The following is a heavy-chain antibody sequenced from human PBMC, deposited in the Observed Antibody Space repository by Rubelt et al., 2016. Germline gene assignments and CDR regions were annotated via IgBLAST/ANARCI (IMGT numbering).Heavy chain of an antibody. CDR3: AKVKPPYSYGDSFDI. Sequence: AQPGGSLRLSCAASGFTFSSYAMSWVRQAPGKGLEWVSGISGSGGSTYYADSVKGRFTISRDNSKNFVYLVLNSLRPEDTALYFCAKVKPPYSYGDSFDIWGRGTKVTVSS. J-gene: IGHJ3*02. CDR1: GFTFSSYA. D-gene: IGHD5-18*01. CDR2: ISGSGGST. V-gene: IGHV3-23*01.